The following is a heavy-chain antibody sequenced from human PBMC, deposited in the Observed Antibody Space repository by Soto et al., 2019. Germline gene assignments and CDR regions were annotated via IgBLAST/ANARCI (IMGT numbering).Heavy chain of an antibody. D-gene: IGHD3-3*01. Sequence: TLSLTCTVSGGSISSGDYYWSWIRQPPGKGLEWIGYIYYSGSTYYNPSLKSRVTISVDTSKNQFSLKLSSVTAADTAVYYCARDLAYYDFWSGYLYAFDIWGQGTMVTVS. J-gene: IGHJ3*02. V-gene: IGHV4-30-4*01. CDR1: GGSISSGDYY. CDR3: ARDLAYYDFWSGYLYAFDI. CDR2: IYYSGST.